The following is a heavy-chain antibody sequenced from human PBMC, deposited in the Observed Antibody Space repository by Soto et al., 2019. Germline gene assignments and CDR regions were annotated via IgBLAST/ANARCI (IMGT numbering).Heavy chain of an antibody. V-gene: IGHV3-30-3*01. CDR1: GFTFSSYA. D-gene: IGHD2-15*01. CDR2: ISYDGSNK. J-gene: IGHJ5*02. CDR3: ARDCGVVVAAGLTPDH. Sequence: QVQLVESGGGVVQPGRSLRLSCAASGFTFSSYAMHWVRQAPGKGLEWVAVISYDGSNKYYADSVKGRFTISRDNSKNTLYLQMNSLRAEDTAVYYCARDCGVVVAAGLTPDHWGQGTLVTVSS.